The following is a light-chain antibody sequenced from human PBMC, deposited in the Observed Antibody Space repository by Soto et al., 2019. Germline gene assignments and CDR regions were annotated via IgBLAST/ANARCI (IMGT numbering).Light chain of an antibody. CDR1: SSNIGTNYD. Sequence: QSVLAQPPSMSGAPGPRVTISCTGTSSNIGTNYDVNWYQHLPGTAPKLLIYGRNNRPSGVPDRFSGSRSGTSASLAITGLQAEDEADYYCQSYDSSLPGWVFGGGTKVTVL. J-gene: IGLJ3*02. CDR2: GRN. CDR3: QSYDSSLPGWV. V-gene: IGLV1-40*01.